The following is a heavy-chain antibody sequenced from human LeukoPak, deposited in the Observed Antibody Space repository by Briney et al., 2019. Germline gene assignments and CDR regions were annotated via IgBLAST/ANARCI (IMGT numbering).Heavy chain of an antibody. Sequence: PGGSLRLSCAASGFTFSNYWMSWVRQAPGKGLEWVANIKQDGSEKYYVDSAKGRFTISRDNAKNSLYLQMNSLRAEDTAVYYCARQITIFGVVIKGFDYWGQGTLVTVSS. V-gene: IGHV3-7*01. CDR2: IKQDGSEK. CDR3: ARQITIFGVVIKGFDY. D-gene: IGHD3-3*01. J-gene: IGHJ4*02. CDR1: GFTFSNYW.